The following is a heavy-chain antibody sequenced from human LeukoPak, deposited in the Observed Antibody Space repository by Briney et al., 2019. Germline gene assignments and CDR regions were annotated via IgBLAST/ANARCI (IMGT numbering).Heavy chain of an antibody. V-gene: IGHV3-23*01. CDR3: AKRGSTDYYNYFDY. CDR1: GFTFSSYA. Sequence: GGSLRLSCVASGFTFSSYAMSWVRQARGKGLEWVSGIGSSGGSTYYTDSVKGRFTISRDNSKNTLYLQMNSLGAEDTAEYYCAKRGSTDYYNYFDYWGQGTLVTVSS. J-gene: IGHJ4*02. CDR2: IGSSGGST. D-gene: IGHD3-22*01.